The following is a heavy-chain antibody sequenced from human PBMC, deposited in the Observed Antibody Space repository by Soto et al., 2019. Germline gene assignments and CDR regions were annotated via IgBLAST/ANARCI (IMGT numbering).Heavy chain of an antibody. J-gene: IGHJ6*03. V-gene: IGHV1-2*04. Sequence: ASVKVSCKASGYTFTGYYMHWVRQAPGQGLEWLGWINPNSGGTNYAQKFQGWVTMSRDTSISTAYMELSRLRSDGTAVYYCARGGRLVPAATYYYYYYMDVWGKGTTVTVSS. CDR2: INPNSGGT. CDR1: GYTFTGYY. D-gene: IGHD2-2*01. CDR3: ARGGRLVPAATYYYYYYMDV.